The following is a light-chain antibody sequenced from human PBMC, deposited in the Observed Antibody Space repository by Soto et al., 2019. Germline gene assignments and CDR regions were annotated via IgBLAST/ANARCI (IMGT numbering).Light chain of an antibody. CDR1: TSDVGGYNL. Sequence: QSVLTQPASVSGSPGQSITISCSGTTSDVGGYNLVSWYQQHTAKAPKLLIYEGTQRPSGVSSRFSGSKSGNTASLTISGLQAEDEAVYYCCSYASSSSYVFGTGTNVTVL. CDR2: EGT. V-gene: IGLV2-23*01. J-gene: IGLJ1*01. CDR3: CSYASSSSYV.